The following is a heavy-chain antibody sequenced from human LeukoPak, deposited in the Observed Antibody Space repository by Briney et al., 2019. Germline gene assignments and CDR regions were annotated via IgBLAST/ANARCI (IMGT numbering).Heavy chain of an antibody. J-gene: IGHJ4*02. CDR1: GFTFSSYG. CDR3: AKDFTSGWTADLFDC. Sequence: GRSLRLSCAASGFTFSSYGMHWVRQAPGKGLEWVAVISYDGSNKYYADSVKGRFTISRDNSKNTLYLQMNSLRAEDTAVYYCAKDFTSGWTADLFDCWGQGTLVTVSS. CDR2: ISYDGSNK. V-gene: IGHV3-30*18. D-gene: IGHD6-19*01.